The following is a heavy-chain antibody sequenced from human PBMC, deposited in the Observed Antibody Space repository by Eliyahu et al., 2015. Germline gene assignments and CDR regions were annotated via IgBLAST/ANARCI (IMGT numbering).Heavy chain of an antibody. Sequence: HLLDSGGGLVQRGGSLRLSCAAXGFTFTNYAXSWVRQAPGKGLEWVXSISGGNEXTYYADSVKGRFTISRDNSKHMVYLQMNSLRAEDTAIYFCAKDGSEGGTHFDSWGQGTLVTVTS. J-gene: IGHJ4*02. D-gene: IGHD3-10*01. V-gene: IGHV3-23*01. CDR2: ISGGNEXT. CDR3: AKDGSEGGTHFDS. CDR1: GFTFTNYA.